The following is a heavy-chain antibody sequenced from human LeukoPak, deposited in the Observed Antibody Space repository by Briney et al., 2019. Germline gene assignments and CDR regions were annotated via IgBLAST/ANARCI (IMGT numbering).Heavy chain of an antibody. V-gene: IGHV5-51*01. CDR1: GYSFTSYG. CDR2: IYLGDSDT. Sequence: GESLKISCKGSGYSFTSYGIGWVRQTPGKGLEWMGIIYLGDSDTRYSPSFQGQVTISGDKSINTAYVHWSNLKAPDTAMYYCARRACSGNSCLDYWGQGTLVTVSS. J-gene: IGHJ4*02. CDR3: ARRACSGNSCLDY. D-gene: IGHD2-15*01.